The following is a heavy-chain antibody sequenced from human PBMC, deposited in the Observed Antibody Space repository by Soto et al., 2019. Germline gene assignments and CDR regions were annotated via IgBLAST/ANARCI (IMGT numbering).Heavy chain of an antibody. CDR3: AKDGATKGWPFDY. J-gene: IGHJ4*02. CDR1: GFTFDDYA. V-gene: IGHV3-9*01. CDR2: ISWNSGSI. D-gene: IGHD1-26*01. Sequence: EVQLVESGGGLVQPGRSLRLSCAASGFTFDDYAMHWVRQAPGKGLEWVSGISWNSGSIGYADSVKSRFTISRDNAKNSLYLQMNSLRPEDTALYYCAKDGATKGWPFDYWGQGTLVTVSS.